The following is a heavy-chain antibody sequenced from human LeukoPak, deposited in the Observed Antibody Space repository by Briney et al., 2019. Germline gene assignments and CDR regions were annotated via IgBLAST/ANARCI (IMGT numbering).Heavy chain of an antibody. CDR2: IIPIFGTA. D-gene: IGHD2-2*01. J-gene: IGHJ4*02. CDR3: AREVYCSSTSCDPDY. Sequence: VASVKVSCKASGGTFSSYAISWMRQAPGQGLEWMGGIIPIFGTANYAQKFQGRVTITADESTSTAYMELSSLRSEDTAVYYCAREVYCSSTSCDPDYWGQGTLVTVSS. CDR1: GGTFSSYA. V-gene: IGHV1-69*13.